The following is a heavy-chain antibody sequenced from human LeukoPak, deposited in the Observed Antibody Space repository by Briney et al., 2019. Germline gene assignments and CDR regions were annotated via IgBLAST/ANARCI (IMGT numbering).Heavy chain of an antibody. CDR3: ARVYGGGSYNYYYGMDV. CDR2: IYYSGST. J-gene: IGHJ6*02. CDR1: GGSISSRSYY. V-gene: IGHV4-39*07. Sequence: SETLSLTCTVSGGSISSRSYYWGWIRQPPGKGLEWIGSIYYSGSTYYNPSLKSRVTISVDTSKNQFSLKLSSVTAADTAVYYCARVYGGGSYNYYYGMDVWGQRTTVTVSS. D-gene: IGHD4-23*01.